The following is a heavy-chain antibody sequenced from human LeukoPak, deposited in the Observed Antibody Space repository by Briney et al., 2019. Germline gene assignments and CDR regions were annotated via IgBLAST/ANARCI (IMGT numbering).Heavy chain of an antibody. Sequence: GGSLRLSCSASGFPFSSYAMHWVRQAPGKGLEWVAVISYDGSNKYYADSVKGRFTISRDNSKNTLYLQMNSLRAEDTAVYYCARDTSYGSGSYPPPDYWGQGTLVTVSS. V-gene: IGHV3-30-3*01. CDR2: ISYDGSNK. CDR3: ARDTSYGSGSYPPPDY. J-gene: IGHJ4*02. D-gene: IGHD3-10*01. CDR1: GFPFSSYA.